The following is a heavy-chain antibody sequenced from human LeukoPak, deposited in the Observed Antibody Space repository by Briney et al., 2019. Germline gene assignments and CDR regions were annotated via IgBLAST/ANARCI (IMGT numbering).Heavy chain of an antibody. CDR2: IYTSGST. D-gene: IGHD6-13*01. Sequence: PSETLSLTCTVSGGSISSGSYYWSWIRQPAGKGLEWIGRIYTSGSTNCNPSLKSRVTISVDTSKNQFSLKLSSVTAADTAVYYCARQGVYGSSWYYYYMDVWGKGTTVTVSS. CDR1: GGSISSGSYY. V-gene: IGHV4-61*02. J-gene: IGHJ6*03. CDR3: ARQGVYGSSWYYYYMDV.